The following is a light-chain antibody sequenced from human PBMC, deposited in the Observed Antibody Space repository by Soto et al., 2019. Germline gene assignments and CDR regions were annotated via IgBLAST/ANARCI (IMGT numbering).Light chain of an antibody. V-gene: IGLV1-51*01. CDR1: SSNIGGNS. CDR3: GGWDSSLSVVV. J-gene: IGLJ3*02. Sequence: QSVLTQPPSVSAAPGQKVTISCSGSSSNIGGNSVSWYQHLPGTAPKLLIYDNNNRPSGIPDRFSGSRSGTSATLGITGLQDGDEGDYYCGGWDSSLSVVVFGGGTQLTVL. CDR2: DNN.